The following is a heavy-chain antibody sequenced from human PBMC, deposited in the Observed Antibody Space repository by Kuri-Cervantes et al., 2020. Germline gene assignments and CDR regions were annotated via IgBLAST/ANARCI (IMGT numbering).Heavy chain of an antibody. D-gene: IGHD6-13*01. V-gene: IGHV4-61*03. CDR1: GDSVSSSTHY. J-gene: IGHJ4*02. Sequence: SETLSLTCTVSGDSVSSSTHYWSWIRQPPGKALEWIGCMHCGGTTNYNPSLKSRVTISSDSSTNHFSLTLTSVTVADTAIYYCVTIVASGTTWGQGTLVTVSS. CDR2: MHCGGTT. CDR3: VTIVASGTT.